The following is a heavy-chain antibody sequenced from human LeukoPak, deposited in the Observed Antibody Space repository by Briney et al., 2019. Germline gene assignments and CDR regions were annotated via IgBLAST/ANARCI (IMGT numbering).Heavy chain of an antibody. D-gene: IGHD3-22*01. CDR2: INPKTLGT. Sequence: ASVTVSCKASGYTFTGYYMHWVRQAPGHGLEWMACINPKTLGTNYSQKFRGRVTMTRDTSITTVYMELSSLRSDDTAVYYCARDSLSDDSSGYYDFWGQGTLVTVST. J-gene: IGHJ4*02. CDR1: GYTFTGYY. CDR3: ARDSLSDDSSGYYDF. V-gene: IGHV1-2*02.